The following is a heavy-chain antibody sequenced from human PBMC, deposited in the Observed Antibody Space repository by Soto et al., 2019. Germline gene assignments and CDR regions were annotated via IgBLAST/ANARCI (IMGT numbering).Heavy chain of an antibody. CDR3: ARDLGLRSAGDLYYYYMDV. J-gene: IGHJ6*03. Sequence: ETLSLTCAVYGGSFSGYYWNWIRQAPGKGLEWIGEIDHSGSTKYNPSLKSRVTISVDTSKNQFSLKVSSVTAADTAVYYCARDLGLRSAGDLYYYYMDVWGKGTTVTVSS. CDR2: IDHSGST. CDR1: GGSFSGYY. V-gene: IGHV4-34*01. D-gene: IGHD4-17*01.